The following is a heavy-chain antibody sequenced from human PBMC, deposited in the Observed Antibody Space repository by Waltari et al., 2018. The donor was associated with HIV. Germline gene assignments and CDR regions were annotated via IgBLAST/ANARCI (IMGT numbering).Heavy chain of an antibody. CDR1: GGSISSSSYY. D-gene: IGHD3-16*02. CDR2: IYYSGST. J-gene: IGHJ4*02. Sequence: QLQLQESGPGLVKPSETLSLTCTVSGGSISSSSYYWGWIRQPPGKGLEWIGSIYYSGSTYYNPSLKSRVTISVDTSKNQFSLKLSSVTAADTAVYYCASSLTPLGELSLFGYYFDYWGQGTLVTVSS. CDR3: ASSLTPLGELSLFGYYFDY. V-gene: IGHV4-39*01.